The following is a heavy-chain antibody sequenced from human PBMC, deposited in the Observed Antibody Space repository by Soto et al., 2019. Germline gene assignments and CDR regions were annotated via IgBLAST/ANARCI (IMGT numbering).Heavy chain of an antibody. D-gene: IGHD2-2*01. CDR2: IYYSGST. CDR1: GGSISSGGYY. V-gene: IGHV4-31*03. CDR3: ARAGTADDLYYGMDV. Sequence: QVQLQESGPGLVKPSQTLSLTCTVSGGSISSGGYYWSWIRQHPGKGLEWIGYIYYSGSTYYNPSLKSRVTISVDTSKNQCSRKLSAVTAADTAVYYCARAGTADDLYYGMDVWGQGTTVTVSS. J-gene: IGHJ6*02.